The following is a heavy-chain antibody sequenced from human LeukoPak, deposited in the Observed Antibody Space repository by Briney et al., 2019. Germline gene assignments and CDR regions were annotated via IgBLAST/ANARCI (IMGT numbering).Heavy chain of an antibody. CDR1: GGSFSGYY. Sequence: PSETLSLTCAVYGGSFSGYYWSWIRQPPGKGLEWIGEINHSGSTNYNPSLKSRVTISVDTSKNQFSLKLSSVTAADTAVYYCARGQTFYDYVWGSYRYLGNWFDPWGQGTLVTVSS. J-gene: IGHJ5*02. CDR2: INHSGST. CDR3: ARGQTFYDYVWGSYRYLGNWFDP. D-gene: IGHD3-16*02. V-gene: IGHV4-34*01.